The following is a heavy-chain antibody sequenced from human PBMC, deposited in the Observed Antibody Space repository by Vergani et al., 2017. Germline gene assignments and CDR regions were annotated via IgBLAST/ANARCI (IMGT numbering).Heavy chain of an antibody. V-gene: IGHV1-69*12. CDR2: IIPIFGTT. Sequence: QVQLVQSGAEVKKPGSSVKVSCKASGGTFSSYAISWVRQAPGQGLEWMGGIIPIFGTTNYAQKFQGRVTITADESTSTAYMELSSLRSEDTAVYYCARVISLSSGSPYYYYYGMDVWGQGTTVTVSS. CDR3: ARVISLSSGSPYYYYYGMDV. CDR1: GGTFSSYA. D-gene: IGHD3-10*01. J-gene: IGHJ6*02.